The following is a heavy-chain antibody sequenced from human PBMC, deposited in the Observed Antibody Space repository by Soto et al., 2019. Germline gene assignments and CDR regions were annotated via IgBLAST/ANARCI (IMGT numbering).Heavy chain of an antibody. J-gene: IGHJ4*02. V-gene: IGHV3-23*01. CDR2: ISGSGGST. CDR1: GFTFSSYA. D-gene: IGHD3-9*01. CDR3: AKDRRPYDILTGYYERGWRNLKFDY. Sequence: GGSLRLSCAASGFTFSSYAMSWVRQAPGKGLEWVSAISGSGGSTYYADSVKGRFTISRDNSKKTLYLQMNSLRAEDTAVYYCAKDRRPYDILTGYYERGWRNLKFDYWGQGTLVTVSS.